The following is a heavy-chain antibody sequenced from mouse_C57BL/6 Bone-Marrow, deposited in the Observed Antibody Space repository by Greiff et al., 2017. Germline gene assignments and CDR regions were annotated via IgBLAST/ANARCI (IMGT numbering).Heavy chain of an antibody. CDR1: GYTFTSYW. CDR3: ARGTTVEGFAY. V-gene: IGHV1-69*01. D-gene: IGHD1-1*01. CDR2: IDPSDSYT. Sequence: QVQLQQPGAELVMPGASVKLSCKASGYTFTSYWMHWVKQRPGQGLEWIGEIDPSDSYTTYNQKFTGKSTLTVDKSSSTAYMQLSSLTSEDSAVYYCARGTTVEGFAYWGKGTLVTVSA. J-gene: IGHJ3*01.